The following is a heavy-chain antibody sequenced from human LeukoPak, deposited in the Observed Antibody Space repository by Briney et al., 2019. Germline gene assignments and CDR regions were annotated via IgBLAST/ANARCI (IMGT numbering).Heavy chain of an antibody. D-gene: IGHD5-18*01. CDR2: IYYSGST. CDR3: ARTWIQLWFDY. V-gene: IGHV4-31*03. J-gene: IGHJ5*01. CDR1: GGSISSGDYY. Sequence: SQTLSLTCTVSGGSISSGDYYWSWIRQHPGKGLEWIGYIYYSGSTYHNPSLKSRVTISVDTSKNQFSLKLSSVTAADTAVYYRARTWIQLWFDYWGQGTLVAVSS.